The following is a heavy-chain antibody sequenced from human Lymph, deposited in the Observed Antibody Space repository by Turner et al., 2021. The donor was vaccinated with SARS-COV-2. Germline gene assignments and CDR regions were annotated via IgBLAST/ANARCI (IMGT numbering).Heavy chain of an antibody. Sequence: EVQLVETGGGLIQPGGSLRLSCAASGIIVSRNYMNWQRQAPGKGREWVSVIYSGGTTYYADSVKGRFTISRDNSKNTLYLQMNSLRVEDTAVYYCARDLGTYGMDVWGQGTTVTVSS. J-gene: IGHJ6*02. CDR2: IYSGGTT. CDR3: ARDLGTYGMDV. D-gene: IGHD6-13*01. CDR1: GIIVSRNY. V-gene: IGHV3-53*02.